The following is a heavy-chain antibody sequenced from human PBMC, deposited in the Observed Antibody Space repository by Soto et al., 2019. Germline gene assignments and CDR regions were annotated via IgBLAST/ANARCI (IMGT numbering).Heavy chain of an antibody. Sequence: EVQLLESGGGLVQPGGSLRLSCAASGFTFSSYAMSWVRQAPGKGLERVSAISGSGGSTYYADSVKGRFTISRDNSKNTLYLQMNSLRAEDTAVYYCAKGTVVVAASGYYYMDVWGKGTTVTVSS. V-gene: IGHV3-23*01. CDR1: GFTFSSYA. D-gene: IGHD2-15*01. J-gene: IGHJ6*03. CDR2: ISGSGGST. CDR3: AKGTVVVAASGYYYMDV.